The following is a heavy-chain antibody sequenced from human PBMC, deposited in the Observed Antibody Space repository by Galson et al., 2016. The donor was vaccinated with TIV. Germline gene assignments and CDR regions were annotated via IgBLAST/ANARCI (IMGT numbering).Heavy chain of an antibody. CDR1: GYTFTSYG. CDR3: ARAADTWNHDPFDY. Sequence: SVKVSCKASGYTFTSYGFDWVRQAPGQGLEWMGWISTYNGNTNYAQTFQGRVTLTTETSTSTASMELRGLRSDDTAMYYCARAADTWNHDPFDYWGQGTLVTVSS. D-gene: IGHD1-1*01. J-gene: IGHJ4*02. V-gene: IGHV1-18*01. CDR2: ISTYNGNT.